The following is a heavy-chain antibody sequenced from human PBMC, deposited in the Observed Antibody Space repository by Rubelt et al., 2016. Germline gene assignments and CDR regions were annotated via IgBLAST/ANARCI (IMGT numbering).Heavy chain of an antibody. CDR2: IYYGGST. CDR3: ARDRHSYGF. Sequence: QLQLQESGPGLVKPSETLSLTCTVSGGSINSYYWSWIRQPPGKGLEWIGYIYYGGSTNYNPSLKSRVTISVDTSKNQFSLKLSSVTAADTAMYYCARDRHSYGFWGQGTLVTVSS. D-gene: IGHD5-18*01. V-gene: IGHV4-59*01. CDR1: GGSINSYY. J-gene: IGHJ4*02.